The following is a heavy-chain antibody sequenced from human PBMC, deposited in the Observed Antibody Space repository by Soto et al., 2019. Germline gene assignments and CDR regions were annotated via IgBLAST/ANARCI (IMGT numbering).Heavy chain of an antibody. V-gene: IGHV4-59*01. J-gene: IGHJ6*03. CDR1: GGSISSYY. CDR3: ASLSCSSTSCYDEEAFYYYYYMDV. Sequence: SETLSLTCTVSGGSISSYYWSWIRQPPGKGLEWIGYIYYSGSTNYNPSLKSRVTISVDTSKNQFSLKLSSVTAADTAVYYCASLSCSSTSCYDEEAFYYYYYMDVWGKGTTVTVSS. D-gene: IGHD2-2*01. CDR2: IYYSGST.